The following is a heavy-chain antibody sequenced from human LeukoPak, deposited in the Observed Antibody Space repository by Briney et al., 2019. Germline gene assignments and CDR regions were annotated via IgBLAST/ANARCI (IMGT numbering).Heavy chain of an antibody. J-gene: IGHJ4*02. CDR2: IYTSGST. Sequence: SETLSLTCTVSGGSISSYYWSWIRQPAGKGLEWIGRIYTSGSTYYNPSLKSRVTISVDTSKNQFSLKLSSVTAADTAVYYCARAASVYSSSSGSLDYWGQGTLVTVSS. CDR3: ARAASVYSSSSGSLDY. V-gene: IGHV4-4*07. D-gene: IGHD6-6*01. CDR1: GGSISSYY.